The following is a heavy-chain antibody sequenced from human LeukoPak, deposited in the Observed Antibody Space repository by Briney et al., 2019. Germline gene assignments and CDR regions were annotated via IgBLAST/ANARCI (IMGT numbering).Heavy chain of an antibody. D-gene: IGHD5-12*01. J-gene: IGHJ4*02. CDR3: ATPIVTTINSLDD. CDR2: IKNDGSDA. Sequence: GGSLRLSCEASGFTLSSSWMHWVRQAPGKGRVWVSRIKNDGSDASYADSVKGRLTISRDNAKNTLYLQMNSLRAEDTAIYYCATPIVTTINSLDDWGQGTLVTVSS. V-gene: IGHV3-74*01. CDR1: GFTLSSSW.